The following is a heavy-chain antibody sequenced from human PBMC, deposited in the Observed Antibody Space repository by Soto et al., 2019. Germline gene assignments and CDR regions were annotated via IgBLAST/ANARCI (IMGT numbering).Heavy chain of an antibody. D-gene: IGHD3-9*01. CDR2: IYYSGST. CDR1: GGTVSSGSYY. J-gene: IGHJ5*02. Sequence: SQTLSLTCTVSGGTVSSGSYYCSWNRQPPGKGLEWIGYIYYSGSTNYNPSLKSRVTISVDTSKNQFSLKLSSVTAADTAVYYCARGDYDILTGYVSFDPWGQGTLVTVSS. V-gene: IGHV4-61*01. CDR3: ARGDYDILTGYVSFDP.